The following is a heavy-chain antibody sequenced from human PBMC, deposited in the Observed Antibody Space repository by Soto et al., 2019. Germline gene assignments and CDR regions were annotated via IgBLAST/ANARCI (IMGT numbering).Heavy chain of an antibody. CDR1: GGSISSSNW. V-gene: IGHV4-4*02. CDR3: ARGWYSSGWYSDY. D-gene: IGHD6-19*01. CDR2: IYHSGST. J-gene: IGHJ4*02. Sequence: PSETLSLTCAVSGGSISSSNWWSWVRQPPGKGLEWIGEIYHSGSTNYNPSLKSRVTISVDKSKNQFSLKLSSVTAADTAVYYCARGWYSSGWYSDYWGQGTLVTVSS.